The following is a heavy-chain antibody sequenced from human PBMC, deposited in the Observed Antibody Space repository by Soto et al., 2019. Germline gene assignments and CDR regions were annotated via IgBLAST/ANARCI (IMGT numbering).Heavy chain of an antibody. D-gene: IGHD5-18*01. CDR3: ARDSWSDHEDTAMGGMDV. V-gene: IGHV4-30-4*01. J-gene: IGHJ6*02. CDR1: GGSISSGDYY. CDR2: IYYSGST. Sequence: QVQLQESGPGLVKPSQTLSLTCTVSGGSISSGDYYWSWIRQPPGKGLEWIGYIYYSGSTYYNPSLKSRVTISVDTSKNQFSLKLSSVTAADTAVYYCARDSWSDHEDTAMGGMDVWGQGTTVTVSS.